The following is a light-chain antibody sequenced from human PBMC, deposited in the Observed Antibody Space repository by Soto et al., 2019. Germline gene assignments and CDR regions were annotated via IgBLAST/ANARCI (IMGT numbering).Light chain of an antibody. V-gene: IGKV1-5*03. Sequence: DIQMTQSPSTLSASIGDRVTITCRASQYVSSWLAWYQQKPGKAPQLMIYKASGLETGVPSRFRGSGSGTEFTLTISSLQPDDFATYYCQQYSSYPWTFGQGTKVDI. CDR1: QYVSSW. CDR3: QQYSSYPWT. CDR2: KAS. J-gene: IGKJ1*01.